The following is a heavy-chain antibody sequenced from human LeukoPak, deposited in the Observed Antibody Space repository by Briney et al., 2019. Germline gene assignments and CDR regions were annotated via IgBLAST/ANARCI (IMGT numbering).Heavy chain of an antibody. D-gene: IGHD6-19*01. V-gene: IGHV3-11*01. CDR2: ISSSGSTI. Sequence: GGSLRLSCAASGFTFSDYYMSWIRQAPGKGLEWVSYISSSGSTIYYADSVKGRFTISRDNAKNSLYLQMNSLRAEDTAVYYCARDLAERGSGRYYYYYGMDVWGQGTTVTVSS. CDR1: GFTFSDYY. J-gene: IGHJ6*02. CDR3: ARDLAERGSGRYYYYYGMDV.